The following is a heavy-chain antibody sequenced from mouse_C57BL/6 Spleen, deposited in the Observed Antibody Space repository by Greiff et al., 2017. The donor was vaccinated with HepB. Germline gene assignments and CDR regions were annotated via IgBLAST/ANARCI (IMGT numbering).Heavy chain of an antibody. J-gene: IGHJ2*01. CDR2: ISNLAYSI. Sequence: EVHLVESGGGLVQPGGSLKLSCAASGFTFSDYGMAWVRQAPRKGPEWVAFISNLAYSIYYADTVTGRFTISRENAKNTLYLEMSSLRSEDTAMYYCARHHSSGLDYWGQGTTLTVSS. CDR3: ARHHSSGLDY. V-gene: IGHV5-15*01. D-gene: IGHD3-2*02. CDR1: GFTFSDYG.